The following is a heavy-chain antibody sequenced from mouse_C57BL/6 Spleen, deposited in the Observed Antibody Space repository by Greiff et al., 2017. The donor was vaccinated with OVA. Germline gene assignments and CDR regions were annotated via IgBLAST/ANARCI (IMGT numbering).Heavy chain of an antibody. CDR1: GYTFTSYW. D-gene: IGHD4-1*01. V-gene: IGHV1-64*01. CDR3: AYNWERYFDD. J-gene: IGHJ2*01. CDR2: IHPNSGNT. Sequence: QVQLQQPGAELVKPGASVKLSCKASGYTFTSYWMHWVKQRPGQGLEWIGMIHPNSGNTHYNEKFKSKATMTVDKSSSTAYMQRSSLTAEDSAVYYCAYNWERYFDDWGQGTTLTVSS.